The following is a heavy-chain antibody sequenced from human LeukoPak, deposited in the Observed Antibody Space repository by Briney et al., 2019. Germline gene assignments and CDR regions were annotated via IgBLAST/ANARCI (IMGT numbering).Heavy chain of an antibody. CDR2: ISGSGGST. V-gene: IGHV3-23*01. J-gene: IGHJ1*01. CDR1: GFTFSSYA. D-gene: IGHD3-9*01. CDR3: ARDILTGSQSRFQH. Sequence: GGSLRLSCAASGFTFSSYAMSWVRQAPGKGLEWVSAISGSGGSTYYADSVKGRFTISRDNAKNSLYLQMNSLRAEDTAVYYCARDILTGSQSRFQHWGQGTLVTVSS.